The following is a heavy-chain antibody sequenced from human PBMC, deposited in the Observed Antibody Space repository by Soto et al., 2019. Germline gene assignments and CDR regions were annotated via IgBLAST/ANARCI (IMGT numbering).Heavy chain of an antibody. CDR2: IFSNDEK. CDR1: GFSLSNAGLG. D-gene: IGHD6-13*01. CDR3: ASTYSTSWYWFDP. J-gene: IGHJ5*02. Sequence: QVTVKESGPVLVKPTETLTLTCTVSGFSLSNAGLGVSWIRQPPGKPLEWLAHIFSNDEKSYSTSLKSRLTISKDTSKSQVVLTMTNMDPVDTATYYCASTYSTSWYWFDPWGQGTLVTVSS. V-gene: IGHV2-26*04.